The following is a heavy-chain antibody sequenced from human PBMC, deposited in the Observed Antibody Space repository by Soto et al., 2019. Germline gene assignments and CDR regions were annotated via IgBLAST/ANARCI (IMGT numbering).Heavy chain of an antibody. CDR3: AKDKYNWNDVGDAFDI. V-gene: IGHV3-23*01. CDR1: GFTFSSYA. Sequence: EVQLLESGGGLVQPGGSLRLSCAASGFTFSSYAMSWVRQAPGKGLEWVSAISGSGGSTYYADSVKGRFTISRDNSKNTLYLQMNSLRAEDTAVYYCAKDKYNWNDVGDAFDIWGQGTMVTVSS. J-gene: IGHJ3*02. CDR2: ISGSGGST. D-gene: IGHD1-1*01.